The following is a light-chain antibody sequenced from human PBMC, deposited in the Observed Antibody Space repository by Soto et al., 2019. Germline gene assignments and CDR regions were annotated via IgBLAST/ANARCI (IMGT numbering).Light chain of an antibody. V-gene: IGKV1-5*01. J-gene: IGKJ4*01. CDR3: QHYNTQSIT. Sequence: DIQLIQSPATLSASVGDRITITCRASENIFKFLAWYQQRSGRAPNLLIYPASDLETGVPSRFSGRGSGTEFTLTIDSLQPDDSATYYCQHYNTQSITFGGGTKVDVK. CDR1: ENIFKF. CDR2: PAS.